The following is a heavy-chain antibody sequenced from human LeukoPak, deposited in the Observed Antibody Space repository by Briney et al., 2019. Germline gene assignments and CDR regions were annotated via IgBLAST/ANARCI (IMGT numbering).Heavy chain of an antibody. D-gene: IGHD6-13*01. CDR3: AKVPVWQQLVDY. CDR2: ISYDGSNK. V-gene: IGHV3-30-3*01. CDR1: GFTFSSYA. Sequence: PGGSLRLSCAASGFTFSSYAMHWVRQAPGKGLEWVAVISYDGSNKYYADSVKGRFTISRDNSKNTLYLQMNSLRADDTAVYYCAKVPVWQQLVDYWGQGTLVTVSS. J-gene: IGHJ4*02.